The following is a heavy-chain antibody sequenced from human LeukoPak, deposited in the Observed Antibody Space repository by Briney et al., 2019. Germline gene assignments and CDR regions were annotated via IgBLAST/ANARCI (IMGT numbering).Heavy chain of an antibody. CDR1: RGSVSSAY. J-gene: IGHJ4*02. Sequence: SETLSLTCTVSRGSVSSAYWSWIRQPPGKRLEWIGYMYNIEVTNYNPSLKSRVTMSLDMSKNQFSLDLTTVSEADTAVYYCATGHSSGWFDYWGQGSLVIVSS. D-gene: IGHD6-19*01. CDR2: MYNIEVT. CDR3: ATGHSSGWFDY. V-gene: IGHV4-59*02.